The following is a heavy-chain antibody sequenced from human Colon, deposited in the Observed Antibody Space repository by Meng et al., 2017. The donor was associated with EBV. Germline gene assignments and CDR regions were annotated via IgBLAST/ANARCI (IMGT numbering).Heavy chain of an antibody. D-gene: IGHD3-10*01. J-gene: IGHJ4*02. V-gene: IGHV3-23*01. CDR1: GFTCSSYA. Sequence: EVQLXXXXXGLVXPXXXLVLXXXASGFTCSSYAMSWVRQAPGKGLEWVSGISGSGSSTYYADSVKGRFTISRDNSKNTLYLQINSLRAEDTAVYYCARGGITLVRGGHIDYWGQGTLVTVSS. CDR3: ARGGITLVRGGHIDY. CDR2: ISGSGSST.